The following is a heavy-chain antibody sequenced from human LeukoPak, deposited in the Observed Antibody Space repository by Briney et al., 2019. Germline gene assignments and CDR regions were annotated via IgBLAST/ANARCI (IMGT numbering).Heavy chain of an antibody. CDR1: GFTFSSYA. CDR2: ITSSGGTT. Sequence: PGGSLRLSCAASGFTFSSYAMSWDRQAPGEGLEWVSVITSSGGTTYYADSVKGRFAISRDNSNDTLYLQMHSLRAEDTAVYYCAKVVYSGSYRYFDYWGQGTLVTVSS. D-gene: IGHD1-26*01. V-gene: IGHV3-23*01. J-gene: IGHJ4*02. CDR3: AKVVYSGSYRYFDY.